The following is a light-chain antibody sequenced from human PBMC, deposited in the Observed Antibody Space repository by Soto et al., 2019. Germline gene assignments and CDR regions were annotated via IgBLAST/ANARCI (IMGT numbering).Light chain of an antibody. J-gene: IGKJ3*01. Sequence: DIVLTQSPATLSLSPGERATLSCRAGQSVSRDFAWYQQKPGQVPRLLIYDASNRATGIPARFSGSGSGTDFTLTINSLQPEDFAVYYCQHRHNFGPGTKVDFK. V-gene: IGKV3-11*01. CDR1: QSVSRD. CDR3: QHRHN. CDR2: DAS.